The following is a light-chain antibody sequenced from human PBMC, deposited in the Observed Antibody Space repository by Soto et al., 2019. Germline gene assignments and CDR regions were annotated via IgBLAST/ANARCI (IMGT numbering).Light chain of an antibody. V-gene: IGKV3-20*01. CDR3: HQYDSWT. CDR2: GAS. CDR1: QSVSSGH. J-gene: IGKJ1*01. Sequence: EIVMTQSPATLSASPGERATLSCRASQSVSSGHLAWYQQKPGQAPRLLIYGASSRATGIPDRFSGSGSGADFTLTISRLEPEDFAVYYCHQYDSWTFGQGTKVDIK.